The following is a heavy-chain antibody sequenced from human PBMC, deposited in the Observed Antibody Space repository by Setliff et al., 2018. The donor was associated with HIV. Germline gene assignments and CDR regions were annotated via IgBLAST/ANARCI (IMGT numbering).Heavy chain of an antibody. CDR3: ARGRGDRYGTRLDP. CDR2: IYTSGST. Sequence: SETLSLTCTVSGGSISSYYWSWIRQPPGKGLEWIGYIYTSGSTNYNPSLKSRVTISVDTSKNQFSLKLSSVTAADTAVYYCARGRGDRYGTRLDPWGQGTLVTVSS. V-gene: IGHV4-4*08. CDR1: GGSISSYY. D-gene: IGHD7-27*01. J-gene: IGHJ5*02.